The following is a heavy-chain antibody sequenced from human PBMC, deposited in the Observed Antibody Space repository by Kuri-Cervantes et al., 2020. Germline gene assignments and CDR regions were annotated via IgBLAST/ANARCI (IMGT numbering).Heavy chain of an antibody. CDR2: IYYSGST. J-gene: IGHJ4*02. D-gene: IGHD6-13*01. CDR3: ARALIAAAGNFDY. Sequence: SETLSLTCTVSGGSISSYYWSWIRQPPGKGLEWIGYIYYSGSTNYNPSLKSRVTISVDTSKNQFSLKLSSVTAADTAFYYCARALIAAAGNFDYWGQGTLVTVSS. CDR1: GGSISSYY. V-gene: IGHV4-59*12.